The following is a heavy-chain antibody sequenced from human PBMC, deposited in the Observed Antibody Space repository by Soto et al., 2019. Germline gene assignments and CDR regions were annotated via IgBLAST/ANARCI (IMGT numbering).Heavy chain of an antibody. CDR1: GGSISSSSYY. J-gene: IGHJ4*02. CDR3: ARYHEDIVVVPAATETGFDY. CDR2: IYYSGST. V-gene: IGHV4-39*01. D-gene: IGHD2-2*01. Sequence: ASETLSLTCTVSGGSISSSSYYWGWIRQPPGKGLEWIGSIYYSGSTYYNPSLKSRVTISVDTSKNQFSLKLSSVTAADTAVYYCARYHEDIVVVPAATETGFDYWGQGTLVTVSS.